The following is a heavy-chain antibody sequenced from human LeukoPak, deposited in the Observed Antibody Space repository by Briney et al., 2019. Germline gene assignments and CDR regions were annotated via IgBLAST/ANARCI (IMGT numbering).Heavy chain of an antibody. J-gene: IGHJ4*02. D-gene: IGHD3-10*01. CDR1: GAPIGSFY. V-gene: IGHV4-4*07. CDR2: AHSSGST. CDR3: ARETVDYGSGSHDY. Sequence: SETLSLTCTVSGAPIGSFYWSWIRQPAGKGLEWIGRAHSSGSTNYIPSMKSRVSMSVDTSKNQLSLKLNTVTAADTAMYYCARETVDYGSGSHDYWGQGILVTVSS.